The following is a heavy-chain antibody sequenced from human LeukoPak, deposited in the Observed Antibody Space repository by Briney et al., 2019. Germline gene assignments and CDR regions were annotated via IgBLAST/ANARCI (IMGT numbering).Heavy chain of an antibody. Sequence: ASVKVSCKVSGYTLTELSMHWVRQAPGKGLEWMGGFDPEDGETIYAQKFQGRVTMTEDTSTDTAYMELSSLRSEDTAVYYCATDTDAIFGVVATKFDIWGQGTMVTVSS. CDR2: FDPEDGET. D-gene: IGHD3-3*01. CDR3: ATDTDAIFGVVATKFDI. V-gene: IGHV1-24*01. J-gene: IGHJ3*02. CDR1: GYTLTELS.